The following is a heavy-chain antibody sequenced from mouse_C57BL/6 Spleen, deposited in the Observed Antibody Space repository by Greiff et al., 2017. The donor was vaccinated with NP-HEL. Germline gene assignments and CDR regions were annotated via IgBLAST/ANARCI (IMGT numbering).Heavy chain of an antibody. D-gene: IGHD4-1*01. CDR3: ARGNWERDWYFDV. Sequence: VQLQESGAELARPGASVKMSCKASGYTFTSYTMHWVKQRPGQGLEWIGYINPSSGYTKYNQKFKDKATLTADKSSSTAYMQLSSLTSEDSAVYYCARGNWERDWYFDVWGTGTTVTVSS. CDR1: GYTFTSYT. J-gene: IGHJ1*03. CDR2: INPSSGYT. V-gene: IGHV1-4*01.